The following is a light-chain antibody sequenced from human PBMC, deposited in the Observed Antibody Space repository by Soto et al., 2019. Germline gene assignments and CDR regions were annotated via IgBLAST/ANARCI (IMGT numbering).Light chain of an antibody. V-gene: IGLV2-23*01. CDR1: SSGVGTYRL. CDR2: EGT. Sequence: QPASVSGSPGQSITISCTGSSSGVGTYRLVSWYQCHPGKVPKLIIYEGTKRPSGVSNRFSGSEPGNTASLTISGLQAEDEADYYCCSSAPSRTVVFGTGTKLTVL. J-gene: IGLJ1*01. CDR3: CSSAPSRTVV.